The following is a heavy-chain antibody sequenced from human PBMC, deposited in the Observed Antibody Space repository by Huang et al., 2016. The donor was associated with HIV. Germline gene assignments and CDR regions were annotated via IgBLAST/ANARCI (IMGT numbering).Heavy chain of an antibody. Sequence: QLLLQESGPGLVKPSEALALTCAVSGGSIRSSDYHWGWIRQPPGKGLGWIGSIYYKGSTHCSPSLKSRVTIAVDTSKNLFFLNLTSMTAADTAVYYCARHREGPVAYYSGWGSHLNYMDVWGRGRTVVVSS. J-gene: IGHJ6*03. CDR3: ARHREGPVAYYSGWGSHLNYMDV. CDR2: IYYKGST. CDR1: GGSIRSSDYH. D-gene: IGHD3-10*01. V-gene: IGHV4-39*01.